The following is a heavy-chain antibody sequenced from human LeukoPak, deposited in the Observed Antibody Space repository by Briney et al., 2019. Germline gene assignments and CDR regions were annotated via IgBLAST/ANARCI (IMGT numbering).Heavy chain of an antibody. CDR1: GGSFIGYY. Sequence: TETLSLTCAVYGGSFIGYYCSWIRQPPGKGLERIGEINHSGSNNYNPTLKSRVTISVDTSKKNFSLNLSSVTAADPAVDYCASMTTVKYYFDYWGQGTLVTVSS. CDR2: INHSGSN. V-gene: IGHV4-34*01. D-gene: IGHD4-11*01. J-gene: IGHJ4*02. CDR3: ASMTTVKYYFDY.